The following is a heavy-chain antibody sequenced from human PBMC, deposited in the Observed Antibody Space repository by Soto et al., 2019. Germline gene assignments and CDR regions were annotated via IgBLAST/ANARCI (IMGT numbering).Heavy chain of an antibody. J-gene: IGHJ4*02. V-gene: IGHV1-2*02. CDR3: AALGVNFDH. CDR2: IDPGSGSR. CDR1: GYTFTGYY. D-gene: IGHD2-8*01. Sequence: ASVKVSCKASGYTFTGYYMHWVRQAPGQGLEWMGWIDPGSGSRHYAQKFQERVTMTRDMSTNTAYMELSSLRSEDTAVYYCAALGVNFDHWGQGTLVTVSS.